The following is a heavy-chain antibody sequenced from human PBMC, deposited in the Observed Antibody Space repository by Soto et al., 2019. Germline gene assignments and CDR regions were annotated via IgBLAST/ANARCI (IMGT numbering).Heavy chain of an antibody. CDR2: IIPIFGTT. J-gene: IGHJ4*02. CDR3: ARALTGTTSRLFDY. CDR1: GGTFSSYA. Sequence: QVQLVQSGAEVKKPGSSVKVSCKAYGGTFSSYAISWVRQAPGQGLEWMGGIIPIFGTTNYAQKFQGRVTITADESTSTAYMELSSLRSEDTAVYYCARALTGTTSRLFDYWGQGTLVTVSS. V-gene: IGHV1-69*01. D-gene: IGHD1-20*01.